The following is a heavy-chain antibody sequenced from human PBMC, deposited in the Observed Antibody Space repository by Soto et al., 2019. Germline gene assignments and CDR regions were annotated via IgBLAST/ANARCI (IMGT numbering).Heavy chain of an antibody. CDR1: GFTFSSYA. CDR3: AKGARWAPHMDV. V-gene: IGHV3-23*01. CDR2: ISGSGGST. J-gene: IGHJ6*04. Sequence: GGSLRLSCAASGFTFSSYAMTWVRQAPGKGLEWVSAISGSGGSTHYADSVKGRFTISRDNSKNMVYLQMNSLRAEDTAVYYCAKGARWAPHMDVWGKGTAVTVSS.